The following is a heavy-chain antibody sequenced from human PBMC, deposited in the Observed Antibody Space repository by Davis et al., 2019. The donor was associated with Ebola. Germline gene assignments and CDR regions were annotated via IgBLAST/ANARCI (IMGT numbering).Heavy chain of an antibody. CDR1: GYTFTSYD. J-gene: IGHJ4*02. D-gene: IGHD3-22*01. V-gene: IGHV1-18*01. CDR3: ARETYYYDSSGYYYPDY. CDR2: ISAYNGNT. Sequence: AASVKVSCKASGYTFTSYDISWVRQAPGQGPEWMGWISAYNGNTNYAQKLQGRVTMTTDTSTSTAYMELRSLRSDDTAVYYCARETYYYDSSGYYYPDYWGQGTLVTVSS.